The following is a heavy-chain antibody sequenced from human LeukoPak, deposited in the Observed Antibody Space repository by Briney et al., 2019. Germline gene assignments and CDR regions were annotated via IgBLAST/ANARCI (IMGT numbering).Heavy chain of an antibody. Sequence: GGSLRLSCAASGFTFDDYAMHWVRQAPGKGQEWVSGIFWNSGSIGYADSVKGRFTISRDNAKNSLYLQMSSLRAEDTALYYCAKDTWARDYYYGMDVWGQGTTVTVSS. D-gene: IGHD7-27*01. CDR1: GFTFDDYA. CDR3: AKDTWARDYYYGMDV. J-gene: IGHJ6*02. V-gene: IGHV3-9*01. CDR2: IFWNSGSI.